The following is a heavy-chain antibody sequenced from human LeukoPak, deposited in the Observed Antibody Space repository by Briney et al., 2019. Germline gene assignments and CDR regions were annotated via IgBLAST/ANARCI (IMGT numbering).Heavy chain of an antibody. J-gene: IGHJ5*02. D-gene: IGHD3-3*01. V-gene: IGHV3-66*01. CDR3: AREGYDFWSGYYNWFDP. CDR1: GFTFSNNA. CDR2: IYSGGST. Sequence: GGSLRLSCAASGFTFSNNAMSWVRQAPGKGLEWVSVIYSGGSTYYADSVKGRFTISRDNSKNTLYLQMNSLRAEDTAVYYCAREGYDFWSGYYNWFDPWGQGTLVTVSS.